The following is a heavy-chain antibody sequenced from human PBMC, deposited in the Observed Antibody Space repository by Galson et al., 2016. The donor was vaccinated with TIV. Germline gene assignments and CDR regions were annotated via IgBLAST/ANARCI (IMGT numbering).Heavy chain of an antibody. CDR3: ARDRLGAKRAFDI. CDR2: INVGNGNT. CDR1: GYTFTSHT. Sequence: SVKVSCKAFGYTFTSHTMHWVRQAPGQRLEWMGWINVGNGNTKYVQKFKGRVTITSDTSARIAYMELSTLTSEDTAMYYCARDRLGAKRAFDIWGQGTLVTVSS. V-gene: IGHV1-3*01. J-gene: IGHJ3*02. D-gene: IGHD3-16*01.